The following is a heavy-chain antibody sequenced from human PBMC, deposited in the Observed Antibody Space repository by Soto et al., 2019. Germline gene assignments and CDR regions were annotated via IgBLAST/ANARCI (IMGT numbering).Heavy chain of an antibody. D-gene: IGHD6-19*01. J-gene: IGHJ6*02. Sequence: PGGSLRLSCAASGFTFGSYAMSWVRQAPGKGLEWVSAISGSGGSTYYADSVKGRFTISRDNSKNTLYLQMNSLRAEDTAVYYCAKDKYFGEQWLVRYYYYGMDXWGQGTTVTVSS. CDR2: ISGSGGST. CDR3: AKDKYFGEQWLVRYYYYGMDX. CDR1: GFTFGSYA. V-gene: IGHV3-23*01.